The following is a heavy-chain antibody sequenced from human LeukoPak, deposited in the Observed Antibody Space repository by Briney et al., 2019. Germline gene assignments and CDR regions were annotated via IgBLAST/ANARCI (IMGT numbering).Heavy chain of an antibody. CDR2: FDPEDGET. J-gene: IGHJ4*02. CDR1: GYTLTELS. Sequence: ASVKVSCRVSGYTLTELSMHWVRQAPGKGLEWMGGFDPEDGETIYAQKFQGRVTMTEDTSTDTAYMELSSLRSEDTAAYYCATDRSSGSYRNFDYWGQGTLVTVSS. D-gene: IGHD1-26*01. V-gene: IGHV1-24*01. CDR3: ATDRSSGSYRNFDY.